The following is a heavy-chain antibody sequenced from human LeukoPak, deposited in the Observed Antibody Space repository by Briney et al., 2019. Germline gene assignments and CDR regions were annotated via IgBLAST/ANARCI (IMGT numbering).Heavy chain of an antibody. D-gene: IGHD6-19*01. CDR1: GYTFTKYY. CDR2: INPTGGST. V-gene: IGHV1-46*01. CDR3: ARANFEAVAGTYRYYGMDV. J-gene: IGHJ6*02. Sequence: ASVKVSCKASGYTFTKYYIHWVRQAPGQGLEWMGIINPTGGSTTYAQKFQGRVTMTRDTSTSTVYMDLSSLRFEDTAVYYCARANFEAVAGTYRYYGMDVWGQGTTVTVSS.